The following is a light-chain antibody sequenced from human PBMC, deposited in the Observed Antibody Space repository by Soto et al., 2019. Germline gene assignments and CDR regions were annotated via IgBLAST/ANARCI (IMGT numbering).Light chain of an antibody. J-gene: IGKJ4*01. CDR2: DVS. V-gene: IGKV3-15*01. CDR1: QSVNSN. CDR3: KQYNKWPPLT. Sequence: EIVMTQSPATLSVSPGERATLSCRASQSVNSNLAWYQQKPGQAPRLLIYDVSTRATGIPARFSGSGSGTEFTLTISSLQSEEFAPYYCKQYNKWPPLTFGGGTKVEIK.